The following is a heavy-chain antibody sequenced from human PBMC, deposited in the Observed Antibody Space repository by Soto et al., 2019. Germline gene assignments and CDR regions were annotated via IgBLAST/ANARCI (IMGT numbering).Heavy chain of an antibody. D-gene: IGHD1-1*01. Sequence: GGSLRLSCAASGFTFSDYYMSWIRQAPGKGLEWVSYISSSGSTIYYADSVKGRFTISRDNAKNSLYLQMNSLRAEDTAVYYCARLTRSTGTAGVLFCCYYGMDVWGQGTTVTVSS. J-gene: IGHJ6*02. CDR3: ARLTRSTGTAGVLFCCYYGMDV. CDR2: ISSSGSTI. CDR1: GFTFSDYY. V-gene: IGHV3-11*01.